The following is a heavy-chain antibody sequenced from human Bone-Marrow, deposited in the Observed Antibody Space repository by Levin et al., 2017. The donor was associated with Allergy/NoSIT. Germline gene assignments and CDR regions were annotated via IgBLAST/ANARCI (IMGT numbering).Heavy chain of an antibody. Sequence: ASVKVSCKASGYTFTSYAMHWVRQAPGQRLEWMGWINAGNGNTKYSQKFQGRVTITRDTSASTAYMELSSLRSEDTAVYYCARAEASYYIQLERRVGAFDSWGQGTMVTVSS. D-gene: IGHD1-1*01. CDR3: ARAEASYYIQLERRVGAFDS. J-gene: IGHJ3*02. CDR2: INAGNGNT. CDR1: GYTFTSYA. V-gene: IGHV1-3*01.